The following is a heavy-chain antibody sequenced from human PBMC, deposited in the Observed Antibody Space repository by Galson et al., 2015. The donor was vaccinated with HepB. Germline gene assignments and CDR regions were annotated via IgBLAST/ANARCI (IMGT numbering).Heavy chain of an antibody. CDR3: ARAVVSSHQYYYMDV. V-gene: IGHV3-21*01. Sequence: SLRLSCAASGFPFNKYSMNWVRQAPGKGLEWVASVSIRSSYIYYADSVKGRFTISRDNAKNSLYLQMNGLRAEDTAVYYCARAVVSSHQYYYMDVWGKGTAVTVS. CDR2: VSIRSSYI. CDR1: GFPFNKYS. J-gene: IGHJ6*03. D-gene: IGHD2-15*01.